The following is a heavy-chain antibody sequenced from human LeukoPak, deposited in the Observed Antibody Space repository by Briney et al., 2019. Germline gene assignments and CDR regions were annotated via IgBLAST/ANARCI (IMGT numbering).Heavy chain of an antibody. Sequence: ASVKVSCKASGYTSTGYYMHWVRQAPGQGLEWMGWINPNSGGTNYAQKFQGRVTMTRDTSISTAYMELSRLRSDDTAVYYCARQYQLLGGDAFDIWGQGTMVTVSS. D-gene: IGHD2-2*01. CDR2: INPNSGGT. CDR1: GYTSTGYY. CDR3: ARQYQLLGGDAFDI. V-gene: IGHV1-2*02. J-gene: IGHJ3*02.